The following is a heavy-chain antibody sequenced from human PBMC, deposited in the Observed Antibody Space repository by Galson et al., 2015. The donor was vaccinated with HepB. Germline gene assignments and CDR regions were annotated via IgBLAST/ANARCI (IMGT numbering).Heavy chain of an antibody. CDR2: IIPIIGIT. V-gene: IGHV1-69*02. CDR1: GGTFSKFT. Sequence: SVKVSCKASGGTFSKFTFSWVRQAPGQGLEWMGRIIPIIGITNYAQKFKGRVTITADKSTSTAYMELSSLRSEDTAVYYCARVVGTKSWFDPWGQGTLVAVSS. D-gene: IGHD1-26*01. CDR3: ARVVGTKSWFDP. J-gene: IGHJ5*02.